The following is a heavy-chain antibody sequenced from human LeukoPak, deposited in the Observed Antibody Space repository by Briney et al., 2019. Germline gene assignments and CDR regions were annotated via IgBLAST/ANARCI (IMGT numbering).Heavy chain of an antibody. V-gene: IGHV3-21*01. D-gene: IGHD6-13*01. CDR2: IDSSGGYM. CDR1: GFTFSSYG. Sequence: GGSLRLSCAASGFTFSSYGMYWVRQAPGKGLEWVSSIDSSGGYMFYADSVKGRFTISRDNAKNSLYLQMNSLRAEDTAVYYCAGESRQPVYNWFDPWGQGTLVTVSS. J-gene: IGHJ5*02. CDR3: AGESRQPVYNWFDP.